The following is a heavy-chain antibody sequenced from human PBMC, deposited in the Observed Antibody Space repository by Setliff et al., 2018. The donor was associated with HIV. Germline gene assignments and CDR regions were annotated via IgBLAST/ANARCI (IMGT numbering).Heavy chain of an antibody. CDR3: ARETIRSGHPSEAGFDF. Sequence: KPSETLSLTCSVSGGSINSYHWTWIRQPAGKGLEWVGRFYTSESESSNYNPSLKSRVTMSVDTSKNQFSLKLKSVTAADTAVYYCARETIRSGHPSEAGFDFWGQGALVTVSS. CDR2: FYTSESESS. D-gene: IGHD6-19*01. J-gene: IGHJ4*02. V-gene: IGHV4-4*07. CDR1: GGSINSYH.